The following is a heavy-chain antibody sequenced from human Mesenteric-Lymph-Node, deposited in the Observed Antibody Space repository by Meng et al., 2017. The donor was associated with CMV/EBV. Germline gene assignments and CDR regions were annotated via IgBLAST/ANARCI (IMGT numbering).Heavy chain of an antibody. CDR2: IYYSGST. J-gene: IGHJ6*02. CDR1: GGSVSSGGYY. Sequence: SETLSLTCIVSGGSVSSGGYYWSWIRQPPGKGLEWIGYIYYSGSTNYNPSFKSRVTISVDTSKNQFSLKLSSVTTADTAVYYCARDRRRMDVWGQGTTVTVSS. D-gene: IGHD5-24*01. CDR3: ARDRRRMDV. V-gene: IGHV4-61*08.